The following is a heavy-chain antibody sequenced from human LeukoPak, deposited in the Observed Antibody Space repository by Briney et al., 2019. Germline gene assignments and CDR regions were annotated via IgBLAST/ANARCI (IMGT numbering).Heavy chain of an antibody. J-gene: IGHJ4*02. CDR1: GFSLSTSGLG. CDR2: IYGDDDK. V-gene: IGHV2-5*02. D-gene: IGHD3-10*01. Sequence: ESGPTLVKPTQTLTLTCTFSGFSLSTSGLGVGCIRQPPGKALEWLALIYGDDDKRYNPSLKSRLTITKDTSKNQVVLTMTNMDPVDTATYYCAHKAIGVRGIYLDYWGQGTLVTVSS. CDR3: AHKAIGVRGIYLDY.